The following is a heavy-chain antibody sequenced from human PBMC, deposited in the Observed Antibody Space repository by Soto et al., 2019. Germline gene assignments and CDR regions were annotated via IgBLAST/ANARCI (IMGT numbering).Heavy chain of an antibody. Sequence: GXGPTLVIPTQTLTLTCTFAGFSLSTSGMCVGCIRQPPGKALEWLALIDWDDDKYYSTSLKTRLTISKDTSKNQVVLTMTNMDPVDTATYYCARIRLNYDLGFDTWGQGTLVTVSS. CDR1: GFSLSTSGMC. D-gene: IGHD3-3*01. V-gene: IGHV2-70*01. CDR2: IDWDDDK. J-gene: IGHJ5*02. CDR3: ARIRLNYDLGFDT.